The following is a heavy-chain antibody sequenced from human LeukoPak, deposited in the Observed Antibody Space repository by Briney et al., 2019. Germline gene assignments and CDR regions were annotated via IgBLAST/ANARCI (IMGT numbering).Heavy chain of an antibody. CDR1: GDRFSSNSVT. CDR2: TYYRSTWYN. Sequence: SQTLSLTCAISGDRFSSNSVTWNWIRQPPSRGLEWLGRTYYRSTWYNDYAVSVRGRITVNPDTSKNQFSLHLNSVTPEDTAVYYCARRLTQYDCFDPWGQGILVTVSS. J-gene: IGHJ5*02. V-gene: IGHV6-1*01. CDR3: ARRLTQYDCFDP. D-gene: IGHD2-2*01.